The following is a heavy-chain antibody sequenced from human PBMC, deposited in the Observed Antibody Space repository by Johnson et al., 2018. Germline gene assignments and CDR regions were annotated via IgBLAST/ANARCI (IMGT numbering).Heavy chain of an antibody. CDR3: EGRCARGDAFDI. CDR2: IRTNSVTM. Sequence: VQLVESGGGLVQTGWSLRLSCAASGFTFSDYIMTWVRQDPGKGLEWVSYIRTNSVTMYTADSVQGRFTISRDNAKNSLYLQMNSLRDEDTAVYYCEGRCARGDAFDIWGQVTMVTVSS. D-gene: IGHD3-16*01. CDR1: GFTFSDYI. V-gene: IGHV3-48*02. J-gene: IGHJ3*02.